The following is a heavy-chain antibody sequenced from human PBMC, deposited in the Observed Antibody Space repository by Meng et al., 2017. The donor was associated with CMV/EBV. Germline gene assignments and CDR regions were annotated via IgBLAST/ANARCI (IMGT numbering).Heavy chain of an antibody. D-gene: IGHD4-23*01. CDR3: ARQLTTVGIRGMDV. V-gene: IGHV1-18*01. J-gene: IGHJ6*02. CDR1: GYTFTSYG. CDR2: ISAYNGNT. Sequence: ASVKVSCKASGYTFTSYGISWVRQAPGQGLEWMGWISAYNGNTNYAQKLQGRVTMTTDKSTSTAYMELSSLRSEDTAVYYCARQLTTVGIRGMDVWGQGTTVTVSS.